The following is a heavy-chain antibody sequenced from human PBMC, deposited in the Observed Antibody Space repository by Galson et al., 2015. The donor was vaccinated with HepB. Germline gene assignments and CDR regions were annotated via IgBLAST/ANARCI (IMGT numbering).Heavy chain of an antibody. CDR3: ARYYYDSSGYEPFDY. V-gene: IGHV6-1*01. CDR2: TYYRSKWYN. CDR1: GTVSLATVLL. Sequence: CAISGTVSLATVLLGTGSGSPSRGLEWLGRTYYRSKWYNDYAVSVKSRITINPDTSKNQFSLQLNSVTPEDTAVYYCARYYYDSSGYEPFDYWGQGTLVTVSS. D-gene: IGHD3-22*01. J-gene: IGHJ4*02.